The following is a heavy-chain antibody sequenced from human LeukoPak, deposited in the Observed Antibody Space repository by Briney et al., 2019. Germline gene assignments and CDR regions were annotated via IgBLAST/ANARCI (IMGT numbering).Heavy chain of an antibody. J-gene: IGHJ4*02. V-gene: IGHV3-30*19. Sequence: GGSLRLSCAASGFTFSSYGMHWVRQAPGKGLEWVAIISYDGSNEYYADSVKGRFTISRDNSKNTLYLQMNSLRAADTAVYYCAKDRPYYYDSSGYYAGGFDYWGQGTLVTVSS. CDR3: AKDRPYYYDSSGYYAGGFDY. CDR2: ISYDGSNE. CDR1: GFTFSSYG. D-gene: IGHD3-22*01.